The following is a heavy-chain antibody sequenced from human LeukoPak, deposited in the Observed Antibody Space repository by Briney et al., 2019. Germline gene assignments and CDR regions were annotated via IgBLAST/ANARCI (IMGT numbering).Heavy chain of an antibody. CDR1: GGSISSYY. Sequence: SETLSLTCTVSGGSISSYYWSWIRQPPGKGLEWIGYIYYSGSTNYNPSLKSRVTISVDTSKNQFSLKLSSVTAADTAVYYCARGRIEGFYWGQGTLVTVSS. V-gene: IGHV4-59*01. J-gene: IGHJ4*02. CDR2: IYYSGST. CDR3: ARGRIEGFY. D-gene: IGHD2-15*01.